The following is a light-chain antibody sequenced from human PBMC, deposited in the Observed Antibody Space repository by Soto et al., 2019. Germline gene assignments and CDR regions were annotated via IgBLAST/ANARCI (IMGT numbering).Light chain of an antibody. CDR1: QTVSSY. CDR2: SAS. Sequence: DIQMTQSPTSLSASVGDTVTISCRASQTVSSYLNWYQQQPGKAPKLLIYSASTLQTGVQSRFSGSGFGTDYTLTISSIQPADFATYYCQQTFKTPHTFGQGNKVDIK. V-gene: IGKV1-39*01. CDR3: QQTFKTPHT. J-gene: IGKJ2*01.